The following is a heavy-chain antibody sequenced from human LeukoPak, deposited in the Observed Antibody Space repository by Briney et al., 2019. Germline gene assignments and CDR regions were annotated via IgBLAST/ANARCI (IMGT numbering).Heavy chain of an antibody. Sequence: SETLSLTCTVSGGSISSSSYYWGWIRQPPGKGRVWIGSIYYSGTTYYNPSLKSRVTISVDTSKNQFSLKLSSVTAADTAVYYCARHGFKDYYYYYMDVWGKGTTVTVSS. V-gene: IGHV4-39*01. J-gene: IGHJ6*03. CDR2: IYYSGTT. CDR3: ARHGFKDYYYYYMDV. CDR1: GGSISSSSYY.